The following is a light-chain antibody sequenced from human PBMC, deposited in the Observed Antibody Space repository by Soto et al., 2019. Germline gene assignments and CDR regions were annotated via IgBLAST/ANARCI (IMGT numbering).Light chain of an antibody. CDR2: KAS. V-gene: IGKV1-5*03. CDR3: QQYNSHST. Sequence: DIQMTQSPSTLSASVGDRVTITCRASQSISSWLAWYQQKPVKAPKLLIYKASSLESGVPSRFSGSGSGTEFTLTIRSLKPDDFATDYCQQYNSHSTFGQVTKVDI. J-gene: IGKJ1*01. CDR1: QSISSW.